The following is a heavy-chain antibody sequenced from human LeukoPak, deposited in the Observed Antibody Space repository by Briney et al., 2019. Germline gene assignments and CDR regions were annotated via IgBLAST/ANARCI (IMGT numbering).Heavy chain of an antibody. CDR1: GGTFSSYA. CDR2: IIPILGIA. V-gene: IGHV1-69*04. Sequence: SVKVSCKASGGTFSSYAISWVRQAPGQGLEWMGRIIPILGIANYAQKFQGRVTITTDESTSTAYMELSSLRSEDTAVYYCAGRSIVATTDDAFDIWGQGTMVTVSS. D-gene: IGHD5-12*01. J-gene: IGHJ3*02. CDR3: AGRSIVATTDDAFDI.